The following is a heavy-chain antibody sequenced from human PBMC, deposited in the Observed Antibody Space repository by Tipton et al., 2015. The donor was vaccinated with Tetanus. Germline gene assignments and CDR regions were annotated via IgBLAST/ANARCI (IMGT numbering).Heavy chain of an antibody. V-gene: IGHV4-31*03. CDR1: GASIGSGGYF. CDR2: INYSGST. Sequence: TLSLTCTVSGASIGSGGYFWSWIRQHLGKGLEWIGYINYSGSTYFNPSLKSRVTISADMSENQFSLRLTSVTAADTAVYFCARASVTILRGVMIRGTGWFDPWGQGTPVTVSS. D-gene: IGHD3-10*01. CDR3: ARASVTILRGVMIRGTGWFDP. J-gene: IGHJ5*02.